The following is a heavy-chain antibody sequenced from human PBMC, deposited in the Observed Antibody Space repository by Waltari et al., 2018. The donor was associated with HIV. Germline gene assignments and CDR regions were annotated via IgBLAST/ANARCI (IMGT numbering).Heavy chain of an antibody. D-gene: IGHD3-22*01. J-gene: IGHJ4*02. Sequence: EVQLVESGGGLVKPGGSLRLSCAASGITFRNAWMSWVRPAAGKGLGRVGQIKSGAEGGKTDYAAAVKGRFTISRDDSKHTLYLQMDSLETEDTAVYYCTTLWYSYDSTDYWGQGTLVTVSS. CDR1: GITFRNAW. CDR2: IKSGAEGGKT. CDR3: TTLWYSYDSTDY. V-gene: IGHV3-15*01.